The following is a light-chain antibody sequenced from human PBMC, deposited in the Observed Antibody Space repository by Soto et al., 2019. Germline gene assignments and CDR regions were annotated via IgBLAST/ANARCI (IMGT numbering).Light chain of an antibody. CDR2: EVT. CDR3: SSYTSGISCV. Sequence: QSALTQPASVSGSPGQSITISCTGTSSDVGGYNYVSWYQQHPGKAPKLMIYEVTNRPSGVSSRFSGSKSGNTASLTISGLQAEDGADYYCSSYTSGISCVFGTGTKLTVL. V-gene: IGLV2-14*01. J-gene: IGLJ1*01. CDR1: SSDVGGYNY.